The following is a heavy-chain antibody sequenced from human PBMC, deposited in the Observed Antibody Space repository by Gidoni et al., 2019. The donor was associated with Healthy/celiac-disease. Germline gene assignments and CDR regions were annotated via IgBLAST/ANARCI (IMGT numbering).Heavy chain of an antibody. V-gene: IGHV4-59*01. D-gene: IGHD3-10*01. CDR1: GGSISSYY. CDR3: ARDGELSQGPNFDY. CDR2: IYYSGST. J-gene: IGHJ4*02. Sequence: QVQLQESGPGLVKPSETLSLTCTVSGGSISSYYWSWIRQPPGKGLEWIGYIYYSGSTNYNPSLKSRVTISVDTSKNQFSLKLSSVTAADTAVYYCARDGELSQGPNFDYWGQGTLVTVSS.